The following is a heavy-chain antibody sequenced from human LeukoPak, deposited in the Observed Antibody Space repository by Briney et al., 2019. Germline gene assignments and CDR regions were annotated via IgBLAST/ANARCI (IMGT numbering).Heavy chain of an antibody. V-gene: IGHV4-34*01. CDR2: INHSGST. D-gene: IGHD2-15*01. CDR3: ARVGCTGGTCYSRDFDF. J-gene: IGHJ4*02. Sequence: SETLSLTCAVYGGSFSGYYWSWIRQPPEKGLEWIAEINHSGSTNYNPSLKSRVTISVDTSKNQFSLNLNSVTAADTAEYYCARVGCTGGTCYSRDFDFWGQGTLVTVSS. CDR1: GGSFSGYY.